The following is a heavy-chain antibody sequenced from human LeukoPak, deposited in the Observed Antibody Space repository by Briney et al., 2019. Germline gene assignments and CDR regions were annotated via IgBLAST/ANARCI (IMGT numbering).Heavy chain of an antibody. D-gene: IGHD3-9*01. CDR1: GFRVDDFW. CDR2: INEDRSET. V-gene: IGHV3-7*01. CDR3: ARGHYDNYE. Sequence: GGSLRLSCVASGFRVDDFWMTWVRLAPGKGLEWVASINEDRSETYFVDSVKGRFTVSKDSAKNSVYLQLNNLRVEDTAVYYCARGHYDNYERGRGTLVTVSS. J-gene: IGHJ4*02.